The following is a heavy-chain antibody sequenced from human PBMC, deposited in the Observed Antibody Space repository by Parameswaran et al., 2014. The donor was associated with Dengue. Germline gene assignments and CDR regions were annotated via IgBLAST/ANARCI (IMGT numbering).Heavy chain of an antibody. J-gene: IGHJ6*02. CDR3: TTDPAPTSLEPTYYYYYGMDV. Sequence: WIRQPPGKGLEWVGRIKSKTDGGTTDYAAPVKGRFTISRDDSKNTLYLQMNSLKTEDTAVYYCTTDPAPTSLEPTYYYYYGMDVWGQGTTVTVSS. V-gene: IGHV3-15*01. D-gene: IGHD1-1*01. CDR2: IKSKTDGGTT.